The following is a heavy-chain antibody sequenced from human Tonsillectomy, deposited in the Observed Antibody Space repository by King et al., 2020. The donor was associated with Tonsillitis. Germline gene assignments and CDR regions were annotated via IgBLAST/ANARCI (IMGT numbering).Heavy chain of an antibody. CDR2: IYYSGST. CDR3: ARGGGAVTTVFNWYFDL. Sequence: QLQESGPGLVKPSQTLSLTCTVSGGSISSGDYYWSWIRQPPGKGLEWIGYIYYSGSTYYNPSLKSRVTISVDTSKNQFSLKLSSVTAADTAVYYCARGGGAVTTVFNWYFDLWGRGTLVTVSS. D-gene: IGHD4-17*01. J-gene: IGHJ2*01. CDR1: GGSISSGDYY. V-gene: IGHV4-30-4*01.